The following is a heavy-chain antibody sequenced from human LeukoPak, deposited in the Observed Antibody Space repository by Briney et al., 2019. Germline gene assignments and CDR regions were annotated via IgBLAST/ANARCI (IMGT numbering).Heavy chain of an antibody. CDR3: ARDASGFAFDI. CDR1: GGSISSYY. D-gene: IGHD3-10*01. Sequence: SETLSLTCTVSGGSISSYYWSWIRRPPGKGLEWIGYIYYSGSTNYNPSLKSRVTISVDTSKNQFSLKLSSVTAADTAVYYCARDASGFAFDIWGQGTMVTVSS. V-gene: IGHV4-59*01. J-gene: IGHJ3*02. CDR2: IYYSGST.